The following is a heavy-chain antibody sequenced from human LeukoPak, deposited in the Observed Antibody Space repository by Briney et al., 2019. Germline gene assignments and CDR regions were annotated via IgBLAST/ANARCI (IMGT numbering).Heavy chain of an antibody. Sequence: SETLSLTCTVSGGSISSYYWSWIRQPPGKGLEWIGYIYYSGSTNYNPSLKSRVTISVDTSKNQFSLKLSSVTAADTAVYYCARGYSSGWYWDAFDIWGQGTMVTVSS. J-gene: IGHJ3*02. CDR3: ARGYSSGWYWDAFDI. V-gene: IGHV4-59*01. D-gene: IGHD6-19*01. CDR1: GGSISSYY. CDR2: IYYSGST.